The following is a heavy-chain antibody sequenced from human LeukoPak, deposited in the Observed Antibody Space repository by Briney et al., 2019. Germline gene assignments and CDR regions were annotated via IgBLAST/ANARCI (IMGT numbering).Heavy chain of an antibody. CDR3: ARRYGSGYYDY. J-gene: IGHJ4*02. D-gene: IGHD6-19*01. CDR1: GFTVSSNF. Sequence: PGGSLRLSCAASGFTVSSNFMSWVRQAPGKGLEWVSVIYSGGSTYYADSVKGRFTIPRDNSKNTLYLQMNSLRAEDTAVYYCARRYGSGYYDYWGQGTLVTVSS. CDR2: IYSGGST. V-gene: IGHV3-53*01.